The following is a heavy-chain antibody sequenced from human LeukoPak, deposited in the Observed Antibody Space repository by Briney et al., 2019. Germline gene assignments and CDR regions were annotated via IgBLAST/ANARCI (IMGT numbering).Heavy chain of an antibody. CDR3: VREDSAFDI. CDR1: GGSMTSFY. CDR2: VYYSGST. J-gene: IGHJ3*02. V-gene: IGHV4-59*01. Sequence: TSETLPLTCSVSGGSMTSFYWNWIRQSPGKGLEWIAYVYYSGSTNYNPSLKSRLTISVDTSKNQFSLRLTSVTAADTAVYYCVREDSAFDIWGQGTMVTVSS.